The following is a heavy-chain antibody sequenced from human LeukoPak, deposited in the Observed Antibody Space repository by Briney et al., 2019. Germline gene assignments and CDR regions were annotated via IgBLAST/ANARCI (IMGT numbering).Heavy chain of an antibody. CDR1: GYTFTNNW. CDR2: INPADSNT. D-gene: IGHD3-10*01. V-gene: IGHV5-10-1*01. Sequence: GDSLKISCKGSGYTFTNNWISWVRQMPGKGLEWMGRINPADSNTNYSPSFQGHVTISADKSVSTAYLQWNSLKASDTAMYYCARPRHITMVRGVISYDAFDIWGQGTMVTVSS. J-gene: IGHJ3*02. CDR3: ARPRHITMVRGVISYDAFDI.